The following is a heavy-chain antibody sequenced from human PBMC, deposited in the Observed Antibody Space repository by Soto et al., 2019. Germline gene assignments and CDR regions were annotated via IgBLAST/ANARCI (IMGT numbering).Heavy chain of an antibody. D-gene: IGHD2-2*01. CDR1: GFSFSTYA. V-gene: IGHV3-23*01. CDR2: ISAGGGNT. J-gene: IGHJ5*02. CDR3: AKHAEYQLVSWFDP. Sequence: EVQLLESGGGLVQPGGSLGLSCGVSGFSFSTYAMSWVRQAPGKALEWCSGISAGGGNTYYADSVRGRFTISRDNSEDTLYLQITSLRAEDTAFYYCAKHAEYQLVSWFDPWGQGTLVTVST.